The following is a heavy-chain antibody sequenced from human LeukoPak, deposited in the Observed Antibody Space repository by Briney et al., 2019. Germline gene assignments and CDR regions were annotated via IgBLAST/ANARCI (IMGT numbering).Heavy chain of an antibody. D-gene: IGHD3-16*01. CDR3: ARGGGLDV. CDR2: ISNSGGDT. J-gene: IGHJ6*02. Sequence: PGGSLRLYCAASGFTFSSYAMSWVRQSPGKGLEWVAAISNSGGDTFYSDSGKGRFTIARDNSKNTLYLQMNSLRVDDTAVYFWARGGGLDVWGQGATVTVSS. CDR1: GFTFSSYA. V-gene: IGHV3-23*01.